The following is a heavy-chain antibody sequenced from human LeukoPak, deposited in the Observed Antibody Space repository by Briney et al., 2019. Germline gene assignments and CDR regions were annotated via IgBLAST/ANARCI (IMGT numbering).Heavy chain of an antibody. Sequence: PGGSLRLSCAASGFTFSSYSMNWVRQAPGKGLEWVSSISSSSSYIYYADSVKGRFTISRDNAKNSLYLQMNSLRAEDTAVYYCARASRYSSGWMGSNAFDIWGQGTMVTVSS. CDR1: GFTFSSYS. CDR2: ISSSSSYI. J-gene: IGHJ3*02. CDR3: ARASRYSSGWMGSNAFDI. V-gene: IGHV3-21*01. D-gene: IGHD6-19*01.